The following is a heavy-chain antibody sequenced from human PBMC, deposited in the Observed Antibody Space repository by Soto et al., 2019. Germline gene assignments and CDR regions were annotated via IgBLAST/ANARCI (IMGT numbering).Heavy chain of an antibody. CDR2: INHSGST. CDR1: GGSFSGYY. CDR3: ARNYDSSGYYYGVDYFDY. Sequence: QVQLQQWGAGLLKPSETLSLTCAVYGGSFSGYYWSWIRQPPGKGLEWIGEINHSGSTNYNPSLKSRVTISVDTSKNQFSLKLSSVTAADTAVYYCARNYDSSGYYYGVDYFDYWGQGTLVTVSS. D-gene: IGHD3-22*01. V-gene: IGHV4-34*01. J-gene: IGHJ4*02.